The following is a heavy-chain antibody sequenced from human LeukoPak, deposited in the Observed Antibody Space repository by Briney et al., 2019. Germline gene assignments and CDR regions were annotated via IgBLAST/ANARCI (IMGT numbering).Heavy chain of an antibody. D-gene: IGHD3-3*01. J-gene: IGHJ6*02. V-gene: IGHV3-9*01. CDR2: ISWNSGSI. CDR3: AKDHLRITIFGVVDYGMDV. Sequence: GGSLRLSCAGSGFIFNNYAMHWVRQPPGKGLEWVTGISWNSGSIDCADSVKGRFTISRDNAKNSLYLQKNSLRVEDTAFYYCAKDHLRITIFGVVDYGMDVWGQGTTVTVSS. CDR1: GFIFNNYA.